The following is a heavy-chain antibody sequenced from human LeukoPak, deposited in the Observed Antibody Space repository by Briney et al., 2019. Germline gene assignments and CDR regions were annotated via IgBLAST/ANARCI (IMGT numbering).Heavy chain of an antibody. CDR2: ISYDGSNK. CDR1: GFTFSSYG. Sequence: GGSLRLSCAASGFTFSSYGMHWVRQAPGKGLEWVALISYDGSNKYYADSVKGRFTISRDISKNTLYLQMDSLRAEDTAIYYCARDWKTNSFDYWGQGTLVTVSS. CDR3: ARDWKTNSFDY. V-gene: IGHV3-30*03. J-gene: IGHJ4*02. D-gene: IGHD1-1*01.